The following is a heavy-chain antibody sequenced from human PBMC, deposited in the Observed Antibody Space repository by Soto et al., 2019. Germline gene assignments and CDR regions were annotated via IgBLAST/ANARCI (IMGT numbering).Heavy chain of an antibody. Sequence: SETLSLTCTVSGGSISSGDYYWSWIRQPPGKGLEWIGYIYYSGSTNYNPSLKSRVTISVDTSKNQFSLKLSSVTAADTAVYYCAREKRDQLVQDYYYGMDVWGQGTTVTVSS. J-gene: IGHJ6*02. CDR3: AREKRDQLVQDYYYGMDV. V-gene: IGHV4-30-4*01. D-gene: IGHD6-6*01. CDR2: IYYSGST. CDR1: GGSISSGDYY.